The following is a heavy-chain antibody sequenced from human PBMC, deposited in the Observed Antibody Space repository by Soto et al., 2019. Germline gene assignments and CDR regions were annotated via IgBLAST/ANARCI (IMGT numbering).Heavy chain of an antibody. Sequence: GGSLRLSCAASGFTFSSYGMHWVRQAPGKGLEWVAVIWYDGSNKYYADSVKGRFTISRDNSKNTLYLQMNSLRAEDTAVYYCARENAGSNDAFDIWCQGTMVTVSS. J-gene: IGHJ3*02. CDR2: IWYDGSNK. V-gene: IGHV3-33*01. D-gene: IGHD2-2*01. CDR3: ARENAGSNDAFDI. CDR1: GFTFSSYG.